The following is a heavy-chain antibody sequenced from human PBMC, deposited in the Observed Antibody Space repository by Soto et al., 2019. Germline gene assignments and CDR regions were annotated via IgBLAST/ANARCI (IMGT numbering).Heavy chain of an antibody. V-gene: IGHV1-69*13. CDR1: GGTFSSYA. Sequence: SLKFPCKTSGGTFSSYAIRWVRQAPGQELECMGGISPIFGTANYAHKFQGRVTITADESTSTAYMELSSLRSEDTTVYYCASFDKSGRSSGSFDYRGGRSLVPLSS. J-gene: IGHJ4*02. CDR3: ASFDKSGRSSGSFDY. D-gene: IGHD6-6*01. CDR2: ISPIFGTA.